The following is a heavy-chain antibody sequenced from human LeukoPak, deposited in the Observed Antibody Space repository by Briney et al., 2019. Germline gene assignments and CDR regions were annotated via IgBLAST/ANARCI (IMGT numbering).Heavy chain of an antibody. J-gene: IGHJ4*02. CDR1: GYTFTGYY. CDR2: INPNSGGT. D-gene: IGHD6-13*01. Sequence: ASVKVSCKASGYTFTGYYMHWVRQAPGQGLEWMGWINPNSGGTNYAQKFQGRVTMTRDTSISTAYMELSRLRSDDTAVYYCARDRKLAAAGTSGYWGQGTLVTVSS. V-gene: IGHV1-2*02. CDR3: ARDRKLAAAGTSGY.